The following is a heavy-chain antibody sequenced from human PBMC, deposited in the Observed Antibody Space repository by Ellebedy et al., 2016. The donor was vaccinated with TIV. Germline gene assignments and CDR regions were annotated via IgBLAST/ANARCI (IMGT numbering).Heavy chain of an antibody. CDR3: AKYYCPNGVCYHFDY. V-gene: IGHV4-59*11. Sequence: GSLRLSCTVSGGSISGHFWSWIRQSPGKGLEWIGFIHYSGTTTYNPSLNSRVTMSVDTSKSQFSLRLSSVTAADTAVFFCAKYYCPNGVCYHFDYWGRGTLVTVSS. CDR2: IHYSGTT. CDR1: GGSISGHF. J-gene: IGHJ4*02. D-gene: IGHD2-8*01.